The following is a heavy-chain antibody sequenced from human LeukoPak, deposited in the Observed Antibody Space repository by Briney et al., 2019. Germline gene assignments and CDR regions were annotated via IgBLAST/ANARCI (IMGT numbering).Heavy chain of an antibody. CDR1: GFTFSSYS. V-gene: IGHV3-21*01. Sequence: PGGSLRLSCAAYGFTFSSYSMNWVRQAPGKGLEWVSSISSSSSYIYYADSVKGRFTISRDNAKNSLYLQMNSLRAEDTAVYYCARDSPSSTSWGYWGQGTLVTVSS. CDR2: ISSSSSYI. D-gene: IGHD2-2*01. J-gene: IGHJ4*02. CDR3: ARDSPSSTSWGY.